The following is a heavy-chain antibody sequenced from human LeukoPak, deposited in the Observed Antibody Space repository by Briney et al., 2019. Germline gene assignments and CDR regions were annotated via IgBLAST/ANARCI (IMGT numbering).Heavy chain of an antibody. V-gene: IGHV4-34*01. J-gene: IGHJ4*02. D-gene: IGHD1-26*01. CDR1: GGSFSGYY. Sequence: PSETLSLTCAVYGGSFSGYYWSWIRQPPGKGLEWIGEINHSGSTNYNPSLKSRVTISVDTSKNQFSLKLSSVIAADTAVYCCAKVAVGASAFDYWGQGTLVTVSS. CDR2: INHSGST. CDR3: AKVAVGASAFDY.